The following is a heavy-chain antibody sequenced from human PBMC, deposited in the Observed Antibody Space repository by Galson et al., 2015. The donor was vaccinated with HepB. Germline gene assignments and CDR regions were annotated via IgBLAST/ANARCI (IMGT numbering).Heavy chain of an antibody. J-gene: IGHJ4*02. V-gene: IGHV1-46*01. Sequence: SVKVSCKASGYAFTNYYMHWVRQAPGQGLEWMGIINPGGGVTNYAQKFQGRITISRDTSASTAYMELSRLTSEDTAVYYCARNNVSSSLDYWGQGTLVTVSS. D-gene: IGHD6-13*01. CDR3: ARNNVSSSLDY. CDR1: GYAFTNYY. CDR2: INPGGGVT.